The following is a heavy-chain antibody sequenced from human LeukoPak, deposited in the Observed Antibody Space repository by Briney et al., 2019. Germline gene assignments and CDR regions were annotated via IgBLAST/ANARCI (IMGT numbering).Heavy chain of an antibody. CDR1: GGSISSGGYS. J-gene: IGHJ6*02. CDR3: AREGITSETAFPGGMDV. D-gene: IGHD3-10*01. Sequence: PSETLSLTCAVSGGSISSGGYSWSWIRQPPGKGLEWIGYIYHSGSTYYNPSLKSRVTISVDRSKNQFSLKLSSVTAADTAVYYCAREGITSETAFPGGMDVWGQGTTVTVSS. V-gene: IGHV4-30-2*01. CDR2: IYHSGST.